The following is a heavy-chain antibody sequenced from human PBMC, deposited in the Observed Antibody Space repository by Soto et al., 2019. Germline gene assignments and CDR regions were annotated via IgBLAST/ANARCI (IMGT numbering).Heavy chain of an antibody. J-gene: IGHJ3*02. Sequence: GGSLRLSCAASGFTFSSYGMHWVRQAPGKGLEWVAVIWYDGSNKYYADSVKGRFTISRDNSKNTLYLQMNSLRAEDTAVYYCARDRAVVVAAPLNAFDIWGQGTMVTVSS. CDR2: IWYDGSNK. CDR3: ARDRAVVVAAPLNAFDI. V-gene: IGHV3-33*01. D-gene: IGHD2-15*01. CDR1: GFTFSSYG.